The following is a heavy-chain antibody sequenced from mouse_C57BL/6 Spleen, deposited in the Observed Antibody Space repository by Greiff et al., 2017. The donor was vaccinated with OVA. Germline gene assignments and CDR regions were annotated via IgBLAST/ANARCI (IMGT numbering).Heavy chain of an antibody. CDR3: ARSDYGGSSYGYFDV. J-gene: IGHJ1*03. CDR1: GYTFTSYW. Sequence: QVQLQQPGTELVKPGASVKLSCKASGYTFTSYWMHWVKQRPGQGLEWIGNINPSNGGTNYNAKFKSKATLTVDKSSSTTYMQLSSLTSEDSAVYYCARSDYGGSSYGYFDVWGTGTTVTVSS. V-gene: IGHV1-53*01. D-gene: IGHD1-1*01. CDR2: INPSNGGT.